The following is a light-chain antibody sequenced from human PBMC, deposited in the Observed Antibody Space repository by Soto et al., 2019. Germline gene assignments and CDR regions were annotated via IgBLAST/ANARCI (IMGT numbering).Light chain of an antibody. J-gene: IGKJ3*01. CDR1: QDIRNF. Sequence: DIQMTQSPTSLSASVGDRVTITCRASQDIRNFVAWYQQKPGKAPKLLIYAASTLQSGVPSRFSGSGSGTDFPLNVNLLQREDVATYSCQKYSIVPVFGPGIKVEIK. CDR2: AAS. V-gene: IGKV1-27*01. CDR3: QKYSIVPV.